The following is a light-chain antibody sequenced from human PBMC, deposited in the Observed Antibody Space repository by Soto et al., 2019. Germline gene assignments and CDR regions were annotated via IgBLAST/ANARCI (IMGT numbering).Light chain of an antibody. CDR3: QQDGT. Sequence: EIVLTQSPGTLSLSPGERATLSCRASQSISSTYLAWYQQKPGQAPRLLIYGASSRATGIPDRFSGSGSGTDFTLTIRRLEPEDFAVYYCQQDGTFGQGTKVEIK. CDR1: QSISSTY. V-gene: IGKV3-20*01. CDR2: GAS. J-gene: IGKJ1*01.